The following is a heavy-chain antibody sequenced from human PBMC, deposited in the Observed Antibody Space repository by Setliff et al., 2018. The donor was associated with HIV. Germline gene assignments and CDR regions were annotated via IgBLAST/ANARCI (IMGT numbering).Heavy chain of an antibody. D-gene: IGHD2-8*01. CDR1: GASISSDT. Sequence: PSETLSLTCIVSGASISSDTWSWIRQPPGKGLQWIGFIYNSEMINYNPSLKSRVTISVDRSKNQFSLKLSSVTAADTAVYYCARGARVYAIDAFDIWGQGTMVTVSS. CDR3: ARGARVYAIDAFDI. CDR2: IYNSEMI. V-gene: IGHV4-59*08. J-gene: IGHJ3*02.